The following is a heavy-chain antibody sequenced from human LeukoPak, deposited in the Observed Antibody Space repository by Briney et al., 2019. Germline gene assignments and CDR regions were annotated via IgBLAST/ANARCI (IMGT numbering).Heavy chain of an antibody. Sequence: PGGSLRLSCAASGFTFSSYAMSWVRQALGKGLEWVSAISGSGGSAYYADSVKGRFTISRDNSKNTLYLRMNSLRAEDTAVYYCARRGYYYDSSGYYSYEGRDYWGQGTVVTVSS. V-gene: IGHV3-23*01. D-gene: IGHD3-22*01. CDR1: GFTFSSYA. CDR2: ISGSGGSA. J-gene: IGHJ4*02. CDR3: ARRGYYYDSSGYYSYEGRDY.